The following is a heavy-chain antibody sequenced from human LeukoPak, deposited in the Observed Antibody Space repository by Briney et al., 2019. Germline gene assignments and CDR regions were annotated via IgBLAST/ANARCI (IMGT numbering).Heavy chain of an antibody. D-gene: IGHD1-1*01. CDR3: ARDFSGTVYYFDY. J-gene: IGHJ4*02. CDR1: GFTFSSYG. Sequence: GGSLRLSCAASGFTFSSYGMHWVRQAPVKGLEWVAVIWYDGSNKYYADSVKGRFTISRDNSKNTLYPQMNSLRAEDTAVYYCARDFSGTVYYFDYWGQGTLVTVSS. V-gene: IGHV3-33*01. CDR2: IWYDGSNK.